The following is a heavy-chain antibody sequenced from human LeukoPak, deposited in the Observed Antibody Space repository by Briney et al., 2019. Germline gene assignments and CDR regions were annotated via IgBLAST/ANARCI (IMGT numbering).Heavy chain of an antibody. CDR3: ARGITSDY. CDR1: GGSFSGYY. V-gene: IGHV4-34*01. CDR2: INHGGST. D-gene: IGHD3-10*01. J-gene: IGHJ4*02. Sequence: SETLSLTCAVYGGSFSGYYWRWTRQPPGKGRGWIGEINHGGSTNYNPSLKSRVTISVDTSKNQFPLKLSSVTAADTAVYYCARGITSDYWGQGTLVTVSS.